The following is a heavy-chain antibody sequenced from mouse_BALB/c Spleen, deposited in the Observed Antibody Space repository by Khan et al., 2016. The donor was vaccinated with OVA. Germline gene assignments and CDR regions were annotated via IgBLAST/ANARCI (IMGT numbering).Heavy chain of an antibody. CDR3: SRPSYYYDAMDY. Sequence: QLVQSGAELVKPGASVKLSCTASGFNIKDTYIHWEKQRPEQGLEWIGRVDPANGNTKYDPKFQGKASITADISSNTAYLQLNSLTSEDTAVYFCSRPSYYYDAMDYWGHGTSVTVSS. J-gene: IGHJ4*01. V-gene: IGHV14-3*02. CDR2: VDPANGNT. D-gene: IGHD1-1*01. CDR1: GFNIKDTY.